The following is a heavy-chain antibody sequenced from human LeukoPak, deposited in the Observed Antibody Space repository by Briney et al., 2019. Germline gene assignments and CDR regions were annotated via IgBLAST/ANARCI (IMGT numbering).Heavy chain of an antibody. V-gene: IGHV3-23*01. CDR1: GFTFSAYW. CDR2: ISGSGGST. Sequence: GGSLRLSCEASGFTFSAYWMTWVRQAPGKGLEWVSAISGSGGSTYYADSVKGRFTISRDNSKNTLYLQMNSLRAEDTAVYYCAKTSGAAAGTGLDPWGQGTLVTVSS. J-gene: IGHJ5*02. D-gene: IGHD6-13*01. CDR3: AKTSGAAAGTGLDP.